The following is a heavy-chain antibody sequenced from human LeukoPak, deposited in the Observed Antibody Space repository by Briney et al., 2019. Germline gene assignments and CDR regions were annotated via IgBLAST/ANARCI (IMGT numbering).Heavy chain of an antibody. CDR1: GGSTSDSSYY. J-gene: IGHJ5*02. CDR2: INHSGST. CDR3: ARGVGYCSSTSCYRAHWFDP. D-gene: IGHD2-2*02. V-gene: IGHV4-39*07. Sequence: SETLSLTCTVSGGSTSDSSYYWSWIRQPPGKGLEWIGEINHSGSTNYNPSLKSRVTISVDTSKNQFSLKLSSVTAADTAVYYCARGVGYCSSTSCYRAHWFDPWGQGTLVTVSS.